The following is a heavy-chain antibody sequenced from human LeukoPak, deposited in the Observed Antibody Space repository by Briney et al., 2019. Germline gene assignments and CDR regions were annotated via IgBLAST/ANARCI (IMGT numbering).Heavy chain of an antibody. CDR3: ARSLPPAMFSLDY. D-gene: IGHD2-2*01. CDR1: GDSISGYY. V-gene: IGHV4-59*01. Sequence: SGTLSLTRTVSGDSISGYYWSWIRQPPGKRLEWIGYIYYSGSTNYNPSLKTRVTTSVDTSKNQFSLKLTSVTAADTAVYYCARSLPPAMFSLDYWGQGTLVTVSS. CDR2: IYYSGST. J-gene: IGHJ4*02.